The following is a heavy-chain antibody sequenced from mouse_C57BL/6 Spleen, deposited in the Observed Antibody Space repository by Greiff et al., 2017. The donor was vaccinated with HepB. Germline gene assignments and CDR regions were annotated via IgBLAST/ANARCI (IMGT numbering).Heavy chain of an antibody. CDR3: ARDDPDY. V-gene: IGHV5-4*01. CDR2: ISDGGSYT. Sequence: DVHLVESGGGLVKPGGSLKLSCAASGFTFSSYAMSWVRQTPEKRLEWVATISDGGSYTYYPDNVKGRFTISRDNAKNNLYLQMSHLKSEDTAMYYCARDDPDYWGQGTSVTVSS. J-gene: IGHJ4*01. CDR1: GFTFSSYA.